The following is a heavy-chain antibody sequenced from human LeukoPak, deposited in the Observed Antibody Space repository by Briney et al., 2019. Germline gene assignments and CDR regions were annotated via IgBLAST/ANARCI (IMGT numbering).Heavy chain of an antibody. V-gene: IGHV4-59*11. Sequence: PSETLSLTCTVSGGSISSHYWSWIRQPPGKGLEWIGYIYYSGSTNYNPSLKSRVTISVDTSKNQFSLKLSSVTAADTAVYYCARGDCTNGVCYPYYFDYWGQGTLVTVSP. CDR1: GGSISSHY. CDR3: ARGDCTNGVCYPYYFDY. D-gene: IGHD2-8*01. J-gene: IGHJ4*02. CDR2: IYYSGST.